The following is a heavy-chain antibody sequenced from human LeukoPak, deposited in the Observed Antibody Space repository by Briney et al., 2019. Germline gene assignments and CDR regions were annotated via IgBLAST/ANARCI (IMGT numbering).Heavy chain of an antibody. CDR3: ARGLTGTTFDP. CDR1: GGTFISYA. V-gene: IGHV1-69*13. Sequence: ASVKVSCKASGGTFISYAISWVRQAPGQGLEWMGGIIPIFGTANYAQKFQGRVTITADESTSTAYMELSSLRSEDTAVYYCARGLTGTTFDPWGQGTLVTVSS. D-gene: IGHD1-7*01. CDR2: IIPIFGTA. J-gene: IGHJ5*02.